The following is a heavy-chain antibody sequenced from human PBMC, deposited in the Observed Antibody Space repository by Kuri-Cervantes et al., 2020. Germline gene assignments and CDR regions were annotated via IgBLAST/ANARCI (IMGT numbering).Heavy chain of an antibody. CDR2: IYPGDSDT. Sequence: GESLKISCKGSGYSFTGYWIGWVRQMPGKGLEWMGIIYPGDSDTRYSPSFQGQVTISADKSISTAYLQWSSLKASDTAMYYCARQGRGGLLWFGTDYWGQGTLVTVSS. J-gene: IGHJ4*02. D-gene: IGHD3-10*01. CDR3: ARQGRGGLLWFGTDY. V-gene: IGHV5-51*01. CDR1: GYSFTGYW.